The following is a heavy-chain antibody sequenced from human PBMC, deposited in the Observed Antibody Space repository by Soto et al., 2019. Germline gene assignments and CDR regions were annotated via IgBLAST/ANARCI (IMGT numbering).Heavy chain of an antibody. CDR2: ISSGSGYI. Sequence: GGSLRLSCAAAGFTFIYYKLNWVLQAPGKGLEWVSSISSGSGYIFYPDSLKGRFTISRDNAKNSLYLQMNSLRAEDTAVYFCARGGIAADDYYMDFWGKGTSVTVSS. CDR1: GFTFIYYK. CDR3: ARGGIAADDYYMDF. V-gene: IGHV3-21*01. D-gene: IGHD6-13*01. J-gene: IGHJ6*03.